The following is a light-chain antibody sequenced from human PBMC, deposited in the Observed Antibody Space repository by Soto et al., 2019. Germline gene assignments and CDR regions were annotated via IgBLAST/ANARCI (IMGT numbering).Light chain of an antibody. CDR1: SSDVGIYKY. CDR2: EVS. CDR3: SSYTSSSTPV. Sequence: QSALTQPASVSGSPGQSITISCTGTSSDVGIYKYVSWYQHHPGKAPKLMISEVSNRPSGVSNRFSGSKSGNTASLTISGLQAEDEADYYCSSYTSSSTPVFGTGTKLTVL. V-gene: IGLV2-14*01. J-gene: IGLJ1*01.